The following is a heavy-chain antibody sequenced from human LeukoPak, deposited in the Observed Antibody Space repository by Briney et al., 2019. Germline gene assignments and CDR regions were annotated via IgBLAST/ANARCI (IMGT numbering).Heavy chain of an antibody. CDR2: IYTSGST. CDR3: ARPGCSSTSCLFDP. D-gene: IGHD2-2*01. CDR1: GGSIRSYY. V-gene: IGHV4-4*07. Sequence: SETLSLTCTVSGGSIRSYYWSWIRPPAGKGLEWIGRIYTSGSTNYNPSLKSRVTMSVDTSKNQFSLKLSSVTAADTAVYYCARPGCSSTSCLFDPWGQGTLVTVSS. J-gene: IGHJ5*02.